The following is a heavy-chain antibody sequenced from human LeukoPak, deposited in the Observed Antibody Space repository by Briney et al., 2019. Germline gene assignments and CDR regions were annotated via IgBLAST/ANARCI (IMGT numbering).Heavy chain of an antibody. CDR1: GFIFRNYA. D-gene: IGHD4/OR15-4a*01. CDR3: AKESGALGAPLYDY. CDR2: ISDNGGGT. Sequence: GGSLRLSCVASGFIFRNYAMSWVGRAPGEGLEGFSGISDNGGGTYYADSVKGRFTISRDNSKNMLYLQMNSLRAEDTAVYYCAKESGALGAPLYDYWGQGILVTGSS. J-gene: IGHJ4*02. V-gene: IGHV3-23*01.